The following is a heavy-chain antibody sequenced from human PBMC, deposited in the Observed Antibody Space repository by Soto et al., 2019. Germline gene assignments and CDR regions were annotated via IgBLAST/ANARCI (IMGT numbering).Heavy chain of an antibody. CDR1: GFSFSSYS. CDR2: ITSRSDII. CDR3: SGRGCGDGLVYDY. J-gene: IGHJ4*02. D-gene: IGHD2-21*02. V-gene: IGHV3-48*01. Sequence: GGSLRLSCAASGFSFSSYSMNWVRQAPGKGLEWISYITSRSDIIYYASSVKGRFTVSRDNAKNSLYLHMHSLRGEDTAVYYCSGRGCGDGLVYDYWGQGTLVTVSS.